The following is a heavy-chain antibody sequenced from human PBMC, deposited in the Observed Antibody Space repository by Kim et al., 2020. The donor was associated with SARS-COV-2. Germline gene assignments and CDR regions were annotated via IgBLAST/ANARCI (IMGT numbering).Heavy chain of an antibody. CDR2: IKEDGSEI. CDR3: ATVGQFYHRSGYYPMDLDY. CDR1: GHTFSMRW. Sequence: GGSLRLSCAASGHTFSMRWMSWVRQAPGKGLEWVANIKEDGSEIYYVDSVKGRFTISRDNAQNSLYLQMSSLSPDDTAVYYCATVGQFYHRSGYYPMDLDYWGLGPLVTVSS. V-gene: IGHV3-7*03. J-gene: IGHJ4*02. D-gene: IGHD3-22*01.